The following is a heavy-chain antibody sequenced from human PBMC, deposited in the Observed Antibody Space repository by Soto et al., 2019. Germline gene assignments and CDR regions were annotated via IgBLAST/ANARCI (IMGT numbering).Heavy chain of an antibody. J-gene: IGHJ6*02. CDR2: INPNSGDT. D-gene: IGHD1-1*01. Sequence: QVQLVQSGAEVKKPGASVKVSCETSGYTFPVSYTHWLRQAPGQGLEWMGWINPNSGDTNYAHKFEGRVTMTRDSSAGTAYMELSGLRSDDTAVYFCARESVGKTLYGMDVWGQGTTVTVSS. V-gene: IGHV1-2*02. CDR1: GYTFPVSY. CDR3: ARESVGKTLYGMDV.